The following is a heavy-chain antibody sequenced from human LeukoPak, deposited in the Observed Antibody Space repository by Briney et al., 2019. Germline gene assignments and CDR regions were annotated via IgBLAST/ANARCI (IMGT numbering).Heavy chain of an antibody. Sequence: SVKVSCKASGYTFSDYGLNWVRQAPGQGLEWMGGIIPIFGTANYAQKFQGRVTITTDESTSTAYMELSSLRSEDTAVYYCARVQQLVPTSGWFDPWGQGTLVTVSS. J-gene: IGHJ5*02. CDR3: ARVQQLVPTSGWFDP. D-gene: IGHD6-13*01. CDR1: GYTFSDYG. V-gene: IGHV1-69*05. CDR2: IIPIFGTA.